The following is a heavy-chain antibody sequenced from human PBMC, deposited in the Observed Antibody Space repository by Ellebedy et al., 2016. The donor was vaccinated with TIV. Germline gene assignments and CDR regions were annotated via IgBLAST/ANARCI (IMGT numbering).Heavy chain of an antibody. D-gene: IGHD6-19*01. V-gene: IGHV1-46*01. CDR3: ARDLRYSSGWSYFDY. Sequence: AASVTVSCKASGYTFTAYYLHWVRQPPGQGLELMGIINPRDGSTSYAQNFQDRVTITRDTSTSTVYMELTSLESEDTAVYYCARDLRYSSGWSYFDYWGQGTLVTVSS. CDR1: GYTFTAYY. CDR2: INPRDGST. J-gene: IGHJ4*02.